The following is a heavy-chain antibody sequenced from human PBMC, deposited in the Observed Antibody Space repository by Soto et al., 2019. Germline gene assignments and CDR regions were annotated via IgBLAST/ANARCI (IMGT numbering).Heavy chain of an antibody. D-gene: IGHD1-26*01. V-gene: IGHV3-23*01. CDR1: GFTFSTLA. CDR3: ASVRVGY. CDR2: VLASGTGT. J-gene: IGHJ4*02. Sequence: EVHLLESGGGSVQPGGSLRLSCAASGFTFSTLAMTWVRQAPGKGLEWVSSVLASGTGTYYADSVKGRFTISRDNSKNTMYLQMNSLSAEDTALYYCASVRVGYWGQGTLVTVSS.